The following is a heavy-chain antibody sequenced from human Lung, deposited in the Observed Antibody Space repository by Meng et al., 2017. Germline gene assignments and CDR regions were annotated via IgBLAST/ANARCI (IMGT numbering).Heavy chain of an antibody. Sequence: QVLLVASGGGVVPPGRSLRLSCAASVFTFSSYGMHWVRQAPGKGLEWVAVIWYDGSNKYYADSVTGRFTISRDNSKNTLYLQMNSLRAEDTAVYYCAAGARGNAFDIWGQGTMVTVSS. CDR1: VFTFSSYG. J-gene: IGHJ3*02. CDR2: IWYDGSNK. D-gene: IGHD3-16*01. CDR3: AAGARGNAFDI. V-gene: IGHV3-33*01.